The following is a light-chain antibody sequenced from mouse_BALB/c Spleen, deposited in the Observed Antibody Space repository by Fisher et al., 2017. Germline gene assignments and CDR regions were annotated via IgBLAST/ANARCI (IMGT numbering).Light chain of an antibody. Sequence: IVLTQTPAIMSVSPGERVTMTCSASSSVSYMYWYQQKPGSSPRLLIYSTSNLASGVPSRFSGSGSGTFYSLTISSMEAEDAATYYCQQWSSNPWTFGGGTKLEIK. CDR2: STS. J-gene: IGKJ1*01. CDR3: QQWSSNPWT. V-gene: IGKV4-55*01. CDR1: SSVSY.